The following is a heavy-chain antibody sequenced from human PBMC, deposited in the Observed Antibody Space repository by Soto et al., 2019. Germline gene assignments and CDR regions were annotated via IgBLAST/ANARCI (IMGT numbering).Heavy chain of an antibody. J-gene: IGHJ3*02. CDR3: VSEVSGAFHI. CDR2: IKSKTNGETT. V-gene: IGHV3-15*01. Sequence: SLRLSCAASGFSFSNAWLNWVRQAPGKGPEWVGLIKSKTNGETTDYTAPVKGRFTISRDDSKDTLYLQMNSLKVEDTALYYCVSEVSGAFHIWGQGTMVTVS. CDR1: GFSFSNAW. D-gene: IGHD6-25*01.